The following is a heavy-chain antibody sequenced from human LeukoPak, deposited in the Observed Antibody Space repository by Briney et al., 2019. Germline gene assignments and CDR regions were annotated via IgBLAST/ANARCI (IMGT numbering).Heavy chain of an antibody. Sequence: ASVKVSCKASGGTFSSYTINWVRQAPGQGLEWMGRIIPIFGIANYAQKFQGRVTITADISTITAYMELSSLRSEDTAMYYCAREAGEPAGGEPLPFDYWGQGTLVTVSS. V-gene: IGHV1-69*02. J-gene: IGHJ4*02. CDR1: GGTFSSYT. CDR3: AREAGEPAGGEPLPFDY. CDR2: IIPIFGIA. D-gene: IGHD2-21*01.